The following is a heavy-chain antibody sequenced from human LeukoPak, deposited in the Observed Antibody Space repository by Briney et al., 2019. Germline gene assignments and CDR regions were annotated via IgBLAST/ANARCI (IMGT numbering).Heavy chain of an antibody. CDR3: AKDKFGTTSYFDY. V-gene: IGHV3-11*01. J-gene: IGHJ4*02. CDR1: GLTFSDYY. Sequence: GGSLRLSCAASGLTFSDYYMSWIRQAPGKGLEWVSYISSSGSTIYYADSVKGRFTISRDNAKNSLYLQMNSLRAEDTALYYCAKDKFGTTSYFDYWGQGTLVTVSS. D-gene: IGHD1-1*01. CDR2: ISSSGSTI.